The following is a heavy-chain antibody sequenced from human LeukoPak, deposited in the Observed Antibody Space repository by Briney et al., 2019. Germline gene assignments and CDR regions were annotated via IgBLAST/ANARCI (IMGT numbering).Heavy chain of an antibody. J-gene: IGHJ3*02. CDR3: AGAWSRVDGFDI. CDR1: GYSISSGYY. Sequence: ETLSLTCTVSGYSISSGYYWGSIRQPPGKGLEWVANINQDGSEKYYVDSVKGRFTISRDNAKNSVYLQMNSLRVEDTAVYYCAGAWSRVDGFDIWGQGTMVTVSS. CDR2: INQDGSEK. D-gene: IGHD2-8*02. V-gene: IGHV3-7*01.